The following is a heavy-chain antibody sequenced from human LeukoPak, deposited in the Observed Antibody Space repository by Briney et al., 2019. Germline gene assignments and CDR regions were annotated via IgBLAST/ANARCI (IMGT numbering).Heavy chain of an antibody. CDR1: GGSISRSSYF. Sequence: PSETLSPTCAVSGGSISRSSYFWGWIRQPPGKALEWIGSIYYSGTAYYSPYFKSRVTISVDTSKNHFSLKLSSVTAADTAVYYCARPEYSGYDFANWGQGTLLTVSS. D-gene: IGHD5-12*01. CDR3: ARPEYSGYDFAN. CDR2: IYYSGTA. J-gene: IGHJ4*02. V-gene: IGHV4-39*02.